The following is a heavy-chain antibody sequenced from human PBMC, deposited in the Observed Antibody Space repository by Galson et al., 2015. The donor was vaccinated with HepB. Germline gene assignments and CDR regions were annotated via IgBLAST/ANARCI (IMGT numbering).Heavy chain of an antibody. CDR2: IDWDADK. J-gene: IGHJ4*02. V-gene: IGHV2-70*17. CDR1: GFSLTTSGMC. Sequence: PALVKPTQTLTLTCTFSGFSLTTSGMCVSWIRQPPGKGLEWLARIDWDADKFYTTSLKTRLTISKDTSKNQVVLTMTNVDPVDTATYYCARTPVYCRSTNCYTGDYWGQGTLVTVSS. D-gene: IGHD2-2*02. CDR3: ARTPVYCRSTNCYTGDY.